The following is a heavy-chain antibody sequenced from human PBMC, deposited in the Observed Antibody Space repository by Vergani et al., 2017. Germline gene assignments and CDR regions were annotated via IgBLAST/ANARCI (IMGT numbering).Heavy chain of an antibody. CDR2: VDPEDGET. V-gene: IGHV1-69-2*01. CDR3: ATRQYVTTGGIEV. Sequence: EVQLVQSGAEVKKPGATMKISCKVSGYTFTDHYMHWVKQAPGKGLEWMGLVDPEDGETIYAEKFKGRVTIAADTSTDTDPLELSSLRSEDTAVYYCATRQYVTTGGIEVRGEGTKVIVCS. D-gene: IGHD4-17*01. J-gene: IGHJ6*04. CDR1: GYTFTDHY.